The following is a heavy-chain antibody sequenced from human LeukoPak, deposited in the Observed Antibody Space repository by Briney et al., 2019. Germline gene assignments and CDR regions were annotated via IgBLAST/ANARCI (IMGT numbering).Heavy chain of an antibody. V-gene: IGHV5-51*01. J-gene: IGHJ4*02. CDR2: IYLGDSDT. CDR1: GYSFTNYW. D-gene: IGHD6-19*01. Sequence: GESLQISCQGSGYSFTNYWIAWVRQMPGKGLEWMGIIYLGDSDTRYSPSFQGQVTISADKSISTAYLQWSSLKASDTAMYYCARHPSYTSGWPLDYWGQGTLVTVSS. CDR3: ARHPSYTSGWPLDY.